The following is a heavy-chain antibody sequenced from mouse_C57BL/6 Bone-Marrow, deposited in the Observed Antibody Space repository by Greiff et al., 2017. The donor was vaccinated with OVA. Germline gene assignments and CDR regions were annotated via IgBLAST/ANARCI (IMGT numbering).Heavy chain of an antibody. D-gene: IGHD1-1*01. CDR2: IDPENGDT. CDR1: GFNIKDDY. Sequence: VQLQQSGAELVRPGASVKLSCTASGFNIKDDYMHWVKQRPEQGLEWIGWIDPENGDTEYASKFQGKATITADTSSNTAYLQLSSLTSEDTAVYYCTTRDLLLRSYYFDYWGQGTTLTVSS. J-gene: IGHJ2*01. V-gene: IGHV14-4*01. CDR3: TTRDLLLRSYYFDY.